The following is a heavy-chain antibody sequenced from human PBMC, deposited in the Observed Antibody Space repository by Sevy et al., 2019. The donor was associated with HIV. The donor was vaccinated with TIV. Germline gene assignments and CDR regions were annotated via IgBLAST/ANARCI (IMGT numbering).Heavy chain of an antibody. CDR3: AREDIRVAGIGYYFHS. V-gene: IGHV3-21*01. J-gene: IGHJ4*02. CDR2: ISSSSGYI. Sequence: GGSLRLSCAASGFTFSSYSMTWVRQAPGKGLEWVSSISSSSGYIYHRDSVKGRFTISRDNAKNSLYLQMNSLRVEDTAVYYCAREDIRVAGIGYYFHSWGQGTLVTVSS. D-gene: IGHD6-19*01. CDR1: GFTFSSYS.